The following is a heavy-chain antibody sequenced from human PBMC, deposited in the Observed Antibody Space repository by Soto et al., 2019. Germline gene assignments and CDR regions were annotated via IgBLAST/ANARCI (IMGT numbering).Heavy chain of an antibody. Sequence: SETLSLTCAVSGGSISSGGYSWSWIRQPPGKGLVWIGYIYDSGSTYYNPSLKSRVTISVDTSKNQFSLKLSSVTAADTAVYYCASSVLWFGELLYYFDYWGQGTLVTGS. CDR1: GGSISSGGYS. CDR2: IYDSGST. J-gene: IGHJ4*02. CDR3: ASSVLWFGELLYYFDY. V-gene: IGHV4-30-2*02. D-gene: IGHD3-10*01.